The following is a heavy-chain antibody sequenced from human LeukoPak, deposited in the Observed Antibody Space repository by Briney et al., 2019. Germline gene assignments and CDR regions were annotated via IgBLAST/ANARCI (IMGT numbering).Heavy chain of an antibody. J-gene: IGHJ4*02. CDR2: IYYSGNT. CDR3: ARSGFGATNIYSYFDY. D-gene: IGHD1-26*01. Sequence: SETLSLTCTVSGGSISSYYWSWIRQPPGKGLEWIGTIYYSGNTYYNPSLKSRVTISVDTSKNQFSLKLSSVAAADTAVYYCARSGFGATNIYSYFDYWGQGTLVTVSS. CDR1: GGSISSYY. V-gene: IGHV4-39*07.